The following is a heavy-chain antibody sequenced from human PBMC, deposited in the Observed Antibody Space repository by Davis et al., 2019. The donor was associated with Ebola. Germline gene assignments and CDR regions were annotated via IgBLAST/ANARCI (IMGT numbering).Heavy chain of an antibody. V-gene: IGHV3-11*04. CDR3: ARVDENGDTDY. CDR1: GFTFSDYY. CDR2: ISSSGSTI. D-gene: IGHD4-17*01. Sequence: GESLKISCAASGFTFSDYYMSWIRQAPGKGLEWVSYISSSGSTIYYADSVKGRFTISRDNSKNTLYLQMNSLRAEDTAVYYCARVDENGDTDYWGQGTLVTVSS. J-gene: IGHJ4*02.